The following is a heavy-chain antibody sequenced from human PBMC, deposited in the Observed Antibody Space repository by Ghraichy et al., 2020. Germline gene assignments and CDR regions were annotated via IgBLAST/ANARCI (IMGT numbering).Heavy chain of an antibody. D-gene: IGHD3-22*01. Sequence: GGSLRLSCAASGFTFSSYWMSWVRQAPGKGLEWVANIKQDGSEKYYVDSVKGRFTISRDNAKNSLYLQMNSLRAEDTAVYYCARRDNYYFDAFDIWGQGTMVTVSS. CDR2: IKQDGSEK. CDR3: ARRDNYYFDAFDI. V-gene: IGHV3-7*03. CDR1: GFTFSSYW. J-gene: IGHJ3*02.